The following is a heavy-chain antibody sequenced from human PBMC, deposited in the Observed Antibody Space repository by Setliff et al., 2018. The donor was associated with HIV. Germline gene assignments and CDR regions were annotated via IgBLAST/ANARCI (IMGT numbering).Heavy chain of an antibody. V-gene: IGHV4-61*02. Sequence: SETPSLTCTVSGDSINSGSYHWNWIRQPAGKGLEWIGRIYISGSANYNPSLKTRVTISIDTSNNQFSLKLSAVTAADTAVYYCARVQSSEYNFWNGAFDPWGQGTLVTVSS. CDR1: GDSINSGSYH. CDR2: IYISGSA. CDR3: ARVQSSEYNFWNGAFDP. J-gene: IGHJ5*02. D-gene: IGHD3-3*01.